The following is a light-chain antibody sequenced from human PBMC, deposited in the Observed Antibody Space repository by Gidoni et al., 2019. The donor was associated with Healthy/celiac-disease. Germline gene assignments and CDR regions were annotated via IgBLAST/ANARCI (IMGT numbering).Light chain of an antibody. Sequence: DIVMTQSPATLSVSPGERATLSCRASQSVSSNLAWYQQKPGQAPRLLIYGASTRATGIQARFSGSGSGTEFTLTISSLQSEEFAVYYCQQYNNWTWTLGQGTKVEIK. CDR2: GAS. CDR1: QSVSSN. V-gene: IGKV3-15*01. J-gene: IGKJ1*01. CDR3: QQYNNWTWT.